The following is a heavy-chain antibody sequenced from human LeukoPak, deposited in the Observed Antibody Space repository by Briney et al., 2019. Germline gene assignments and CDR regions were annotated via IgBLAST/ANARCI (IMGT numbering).Heavy chain of an antibody. CDR2: IYYSGST. V-gene: IGHV4-59*01. CDR1: GGSISSYY. CDR3: ARGSGYYDSSGYYPLFDY. J-gene: IGHJ4*02. Sequence: SETLSLTCTVSGGSISSYYWSWLRQPPGKGLEWIGYIYYSGSTNYNPSLKSRVTISVDTSKNQFSLKLSSVTAADTAVYYCARGSGYYDSSGYYPLFDYWGQGTLVTVSS. D-gene: IGHD3-22*01.